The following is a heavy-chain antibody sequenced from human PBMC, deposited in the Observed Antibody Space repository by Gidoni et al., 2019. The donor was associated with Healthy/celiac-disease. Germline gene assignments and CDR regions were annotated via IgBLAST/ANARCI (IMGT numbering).Heavy chain of an antibody. J-gene: IGHJ6*03. CDR2: IYYSGST. CDR1: GGSISSSSYY. Sequence: QLQLQESGPGLVKPSETLSLTCTVSGGSISSSSYYWGWIRQPPGKGLEWIGSIYYSGSTYYNPSLKSRVTISVDTSKNQFSLKLSSVTAADTAVYYCASLPAAGYYYYYYYMDVWGKGTTVTVSS. CDR3: ASLPAAGYYYYYYYMDV. V-gene: IGHV4-39*01. D-gene: IGHD2-2*01.